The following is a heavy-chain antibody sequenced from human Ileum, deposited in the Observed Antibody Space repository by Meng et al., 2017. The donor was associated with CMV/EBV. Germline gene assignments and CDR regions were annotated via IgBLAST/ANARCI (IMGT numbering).Heavy chain of an antibody. CDR1: GFTFSSYW. CDR2: INSDGRTT. CDR3: ATEASSGGRYFDY. J-gene: IGHJ4*02. D-gene: IGHD3-10*01. Sequence: WAASGFTFSSYWMHWVRQAPGKGLAGVSRINSDGRTTNYADSVKGRFTISRDNAKNTLYLQMNSLRAEDTAVYYCATEASSGGRYFDYWGQGTLVTVSS. V-gene: IGHV3-74*01.